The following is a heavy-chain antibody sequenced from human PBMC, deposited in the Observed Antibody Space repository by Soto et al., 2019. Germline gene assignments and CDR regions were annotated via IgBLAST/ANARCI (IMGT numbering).Heavy chain of an antibody. J-gene: IGHJ5*02. D-gene: IGHD3-3*01. V-gene: IGHV4-34*01. CDR2: IXHAGNT. Sequence: XXTLSLTCDISSEYFSANYWSWIRKTPGKGLEXLGEIXHAGNTDYKPSXEDRIIISAEASKNQFYLKLNYVTDMDTAVYYCATGGLFSSWGKGTLVTVYS. CDR3: ATGGLFSS. CDR1: SEYFSANY.